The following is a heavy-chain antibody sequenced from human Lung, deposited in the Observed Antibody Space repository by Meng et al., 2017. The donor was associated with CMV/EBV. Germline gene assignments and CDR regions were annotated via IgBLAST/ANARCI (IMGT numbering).Heavy chain of an antibody. CDR3: ARLGASYYYGSGARI. V-gene: IGHV4-30-4*01. CDR2: IYYSGSS. D-gene: IGHD3-10*01. J-gene: IGHJ4*02. Sequence: GGPIRNPDHYWTWIRYPPGKGLEWIGYIYYSGSSYYNPSLKSRLYISVDTSKNQFSLSLDSATAADTAVYYCARLGASYYYGSGARIWGQGTLVTVSS. CDR1: GGPIRNPDHY.